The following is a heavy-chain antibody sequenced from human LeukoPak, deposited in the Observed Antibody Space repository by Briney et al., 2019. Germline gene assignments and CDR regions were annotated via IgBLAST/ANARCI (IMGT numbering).Heavy chain of an antibody. J-gene: IGHJ6*02. Sequence: ASVKVSCKASGGTFSSYAISWVRQAPGQGLEWMGRIIPILGIANYAQKFQGRVTITADKSTSTAYMELSSLRSEDTAVCYCARAYYDSSYYYYGMDVWGQGTTVTVSS. V-gene: IGHV1-69*04. CDR2: IIPILGIA. D-gene: IGHD3-22*01. CDR3: ARAYYDSSYYYYGMDV. CDR1: GGTFSSYA.